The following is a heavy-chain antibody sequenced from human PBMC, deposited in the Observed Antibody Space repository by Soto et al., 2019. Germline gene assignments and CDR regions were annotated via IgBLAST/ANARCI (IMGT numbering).Heavy chain of an antibody. Sequence: QVQLVESGGGVVQPGRSLRLSCAASGFTFSSYGMHWVRQAPGKGLEWVAVISYDGSNKYYADSVKGRFTISRDNSKNTLYLQMNSLRAEDTAVYYCARSPYSVSYLAYFDYWGQGTLLTVSS. V-gene: IGHV3-30*03. J-gene: IGHJ4*02. D-gene: IGHD1-26*01. CDR2: ISYDGSNK. CDR3: ARSPYSVSYLAYFDY. CDR1: GFTFSSYG.